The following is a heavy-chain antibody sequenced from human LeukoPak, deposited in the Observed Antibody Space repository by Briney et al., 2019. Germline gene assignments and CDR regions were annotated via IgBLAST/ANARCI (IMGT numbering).Heavy chain of an antibody. CDR1: GFTFSSYE. Sequence: PGGSLRLSCAASGFTFSSYEMNWVRQAPGKGLEWVSYISSSGSTIYYADSVKGRFTISRDNAKNSLYLQMNSLRAEDTAVYYCARESSSGWGHYYYYYYMDVWGKGTTVTISS. D-gene: IGHD6-19*01. CDR3: ARESSSGWGHYYYYYYMDV. CDR2: ISSSGSTI. V-gene: IGHV3-48*03. J-gene: IGHJ6*03.